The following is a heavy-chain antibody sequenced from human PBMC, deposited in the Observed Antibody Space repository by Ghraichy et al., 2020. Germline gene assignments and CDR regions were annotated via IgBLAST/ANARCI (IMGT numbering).Heavy chain of an antibody. CDR1: GFTFSSYG. J-gene: IGHJ4*02. V-gene: IGHV3-30*18. D-gene: IGHD6-13*01. Sequence: GGSLRLSCAASGFTFSSYGMHWVRQAPGKGLEWVAVISYDGSNKYYADSVKGRFTISRDNSKNTLYLQMNSLRAEDTAVYYCAKDKQLVLRKNGKLFDYWGQGTLVTVSS. CDR3: AKDKQLVLRKNGKLFDY. CDR2: ISYDGSNK.